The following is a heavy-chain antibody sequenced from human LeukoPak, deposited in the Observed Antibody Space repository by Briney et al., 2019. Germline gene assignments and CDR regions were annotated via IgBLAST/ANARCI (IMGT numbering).Heavy chain of an antibody. J-gene: IGHJ4*02. CDR1: GYTFTGYY. V-gene: IGHV1-2*02. CDR3: ARDRAGITGTIDFSFDY. CDR2: INPNSGGT. D-gene: IGHD1-7*01. Sequence: GASVKVSCQASGYTFTGYYMHWVRQAPGQGLEWMGWINPNSGGTNYAQKFQGRVTMTRDTSISTAYMELSRLRSDDTAVYYCARDRAGITGTIDFSFDYWGQGTLVTVSS.